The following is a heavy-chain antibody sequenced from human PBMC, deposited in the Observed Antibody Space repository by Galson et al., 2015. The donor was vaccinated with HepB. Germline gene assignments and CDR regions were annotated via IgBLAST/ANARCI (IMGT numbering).Heavy chain of an antibody. CDR3: ASSYDFWSGHNSVFDY. V-gene: IGHV4-61*02. J-gene: IGHJ4*02. Sequence: TLSLTCTVSGGSISSGSYYWSWIRQPAGKGLEWIGRIYTSGSTNYNPSLKSRVTMSVDTSKNQFSLKLSSVTAADTAVYYCASSYDFWSGHNSVFDYWGQGTLVTVSS. D-gene: IGHD3-3*01. CDR1: GGSISSGSYY. CDR2: IYTSGST.